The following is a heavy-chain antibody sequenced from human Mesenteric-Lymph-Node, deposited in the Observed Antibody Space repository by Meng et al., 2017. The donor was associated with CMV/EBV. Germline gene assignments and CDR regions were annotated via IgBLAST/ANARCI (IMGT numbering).Heavy chain of an antibody. D-gene: IGHD3-10*01. CDR1: GGSFSGYY. J-gene: IGHJ3*02. CDR3: AREGPGSYSEAFDI. CDR2: INHSGST. Sequence: SETLSLTCAVYGGSFSGYYWSWIRQPPGKGLEWIGEINHSGSTNYNPSPKSRVTISVDTSKNELSLKLSSVTAADTAVYYCAREGPGSYSEAFDIWGQGTVVTVSS. V-gene: IGHV4-34*01.